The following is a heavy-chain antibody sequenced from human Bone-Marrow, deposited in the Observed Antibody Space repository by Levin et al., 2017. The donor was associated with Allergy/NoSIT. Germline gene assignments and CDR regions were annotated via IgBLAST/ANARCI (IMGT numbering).Heavy chain of an antibody. CDR1: GGSISSGDYY. D-gene: IGHD2-2*01. J-gene: IGHJ4*02. V-gene: IGHV4-30-4*01. CDR2: VYAYGGST. CDR3: GRGGSMDCSTTNCYAGDFDY. Sequence: KPSETLSLTCTVSGGSISSGDYYWTWIRQPPGTGLEWIGYVYAYGGSTYYNPSLKSRVTISLDTSENQFSLKLSSVPAADTAGYYCGRGGSMDCSTTNCYAGDFDYWGQGTLVAVSS.